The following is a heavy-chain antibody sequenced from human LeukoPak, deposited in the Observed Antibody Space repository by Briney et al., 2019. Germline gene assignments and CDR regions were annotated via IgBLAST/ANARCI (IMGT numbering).Heavy chain of an antibody. CDR1: GGSFSGYY. J-gene: IGHJ4*02. V-gene: IGHV4-34*01. CDR3: ARDRRGYDILTGYYTLPRYFDY. D-gene: IGHD3-9*01. CDR2: INHSGST. Sequence: SETLSLTCAVYGGSFSGYYWSWVRQPPGKGLEWIGEINHSGSTNYNPSLKSRVTISVDTSKNQFSLKLSSVTAADTAVYYCARDRRGYDILTGYYTLPRYFDYWGQGTLVTVSS.